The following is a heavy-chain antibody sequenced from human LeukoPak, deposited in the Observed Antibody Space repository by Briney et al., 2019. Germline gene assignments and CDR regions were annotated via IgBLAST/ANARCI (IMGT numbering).Heavy chain of an antibody. CDR3: ARRRSYDYFDY. Sequence: SETLSLTCTVSGGSISGYYWSWIRQPPGKGLEWIGEINHSGSTNYNPSLKSRVTISVDTSKNQFSLKLSSVTAADTAVYYCARRRSYDYFDYWGQGTLVTVSS. V-gene: IGHV4-34*01. D-gene: IGHD1-26*01. CDR1: GGSISGYY. CDR2: INHSGST. J-gene: IGHJ4*02.